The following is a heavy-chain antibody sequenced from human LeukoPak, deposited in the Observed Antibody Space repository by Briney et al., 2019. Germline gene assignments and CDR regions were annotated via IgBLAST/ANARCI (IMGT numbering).Heavy chain of an antibody. J-gene: IGHJ4*02. CDR2: ITSAGNFI. Sequence: PGGSLRLSCAASGFTFSTYTMIWGRQAPGKGLEWVSSITSAGNFIYYADSLRGRFTVSRDNAKNSLYLQMNRLRAEDTAMYYCARDLWDHWGQGTLVTVSS. V-gene: IGHV3-21*01. CDR1: GFTFSTYT. CDR3: ARDLWDH.